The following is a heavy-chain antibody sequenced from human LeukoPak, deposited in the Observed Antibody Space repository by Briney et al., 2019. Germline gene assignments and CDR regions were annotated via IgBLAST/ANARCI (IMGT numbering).Heavy chain of an antibody. J-gene: IGHJ4*02. CDR1: GGSISSYY. D-gene: IGHD3-22*01. CDR3: ASGYYDSSGYYNY. V-gene: IGHV4-4*07. Sequence: PSETLSFTGTVSGGSISSYYWSWIRQPAAKGLEWIGRIYTSGSTNYNPSLKSRVTMSVDTSKNQLSLRLSSVTAADTALYYCASGYYDSSGYYNYWGQGTLVTVSS. CDR2: IYTSGST.